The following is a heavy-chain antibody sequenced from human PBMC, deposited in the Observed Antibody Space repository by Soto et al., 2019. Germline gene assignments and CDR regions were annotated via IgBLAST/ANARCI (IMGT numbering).Heavy chain of an antibody. CDR3: ARDRGVIRDYYYGMDV. J-gene: IGHJ6*02. CDR2: INAGNGNT. D-gene: IGHD1-26*01. CDR1: GYTFTSYA. Sequence: QVQLVQSGAEVKKPGASVKVSCKASGYTFTSYAMHWVRQAPGQRLEWMGWINAGNGNTNYAQKLQGRVTMTTDTSTSTAYMELRSLRSDDTAVYYCARDRGVIRDYYYGMDVWGQGTTVTVSS. V-gene: IGHV1-3*01.